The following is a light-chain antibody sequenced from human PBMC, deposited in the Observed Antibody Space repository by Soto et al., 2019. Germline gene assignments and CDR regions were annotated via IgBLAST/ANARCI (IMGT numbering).Light chain of an antibody. Sequence: QSALTQPASVSGSPGQSITISCTGTSSDVGDYNYVSWYQQHPGKAPKLMIYEVTNRPSGVSNRFSGSKSGNTASLTISGRQADDEADYYCSSYTSSSTLGFGGGTKLTVL. V-gene: IGLV2-14*01. J-gene: IGLJ2*01. CDR2: EVT. CDR1: SSDVGDYNY. CDR3: SSYTSSSTLG.